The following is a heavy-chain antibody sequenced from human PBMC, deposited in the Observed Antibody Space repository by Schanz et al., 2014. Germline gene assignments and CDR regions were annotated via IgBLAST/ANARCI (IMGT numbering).Heavy chain of an antibody. CDR1: GFTFSTYA. V-gene: IGHV3-23*04. D-gene: IGHD3-10*01. Sequence: EVQLVESGGALVQPGGSLRLSCSASGFTFSTYAMSWARQTPGKGLEWVSSITTGGNTYYRDSVKGRFIVSRDNSKNTLYLQMNSLRAGDTAVYYCAKAKSGAHGAFDIWGQETMVTVSS. CDR3: AKAKSGAHGAFDI. CDR2: ITTGGNT. J-gene: IGHJ3*02.